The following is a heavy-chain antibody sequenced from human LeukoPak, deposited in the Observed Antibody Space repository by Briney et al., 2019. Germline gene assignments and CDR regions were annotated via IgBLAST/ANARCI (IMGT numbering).Heavy chain of an antibody. J-gene: IGHJ4*02. D-gene: IGHD5-24*01. CDR3: AREEMATRNFDY. CDR1: GYTFTTYD. V-gene: IGHV1-8*01. CDR2: MNPNSGDT. Sequence: ASVKVSCKASGYTFTTYDITWVRQATGQGLEWMGWMNPNSGDTAYAQKFQGRVTITADKSTSTAYMEPSSLRSEDTAVYYCAREEMATRNFDYWGQGTLVTVSS.